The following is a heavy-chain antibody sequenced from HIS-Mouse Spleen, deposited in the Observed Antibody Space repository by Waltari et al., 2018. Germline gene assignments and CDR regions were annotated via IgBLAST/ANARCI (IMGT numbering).Heavy chain of an antibody. Sequence: QLQLQESGPGLVKPSETLSLTCTVSGGSISSSSYYWGWIRQPPGKGLEWIGSIYYSGCTYYNPSLKSRVPISVDTSKNQFSLKLSSVTAADTAVYYCAREIPYSSSWYDWYFDLWGRGTLVTVSS. CDR3: AREIPYSSSWYDWYFDL. J-gene: IGHJ2*01. V-gene: IGHV4-39*07. CDR1: GGSISSSSYY. D-gene: IGHD6-13*01. CDR2: IYYSGCT.